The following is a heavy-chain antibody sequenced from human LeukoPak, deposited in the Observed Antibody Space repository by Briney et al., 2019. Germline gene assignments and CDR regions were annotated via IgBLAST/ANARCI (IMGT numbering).Heavy chain of an antibody. D-gene: IGHD6-13*01. Sequence: GGSLRLSCAASGFTFSSYGMHWVRQAPGEGLEWVAVISYDGSNKYYADSVKGRFTISRDNSKNTLYLQMNSLRAEDTAVYYCAKGSWVAAAGTRDYWGQGTLVTVSS. CDR1: GFTFSSYG. CDR3: AKGSWVAAAGTRDY. CDR2: ISYDGSNK. V-gene: IGHV3-30*18. J-gene: IGHJ4*02.